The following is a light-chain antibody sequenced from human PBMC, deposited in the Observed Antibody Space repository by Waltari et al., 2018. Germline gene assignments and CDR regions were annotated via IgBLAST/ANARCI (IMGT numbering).Light chain of an antibody. Sequence: QSGLTQPAPVSWSPGQSITISCTGTSSDAGNYTLVSVYQQYPGKAPKLMFYEVTRRSSGVYDRFSGSKSGNTASLTIYGLQSDDGADYYCCSYAGLGIYVFGTGTKVTVL. V-gene: IGLV2-23*02. CDR2: EVT. J-gene: IGLJ1*01. CDR1: SSDAGNYTL. CDR3: CSYAGLGIYV.